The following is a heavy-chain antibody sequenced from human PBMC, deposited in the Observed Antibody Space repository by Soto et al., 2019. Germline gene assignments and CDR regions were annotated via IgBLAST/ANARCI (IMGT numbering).Heavy chain of an antibody. CDR2: INHSGST. V-gene: IGHV4-34*01. CDR1: GGSFSGYY. D-gene: IGHD3-10*01. CDR3: ARGGRTMVRGVIRWWFDP. Sequence: SETLSLTCAVYGGSFSGYYWSWIRQPPGKGLEWIGEINHSGSTNYNPSLKSRVTISVDTSKNQFSLKLSSVTAADTAVYYCARGGRTMVRGVIRWWFDPWGQGTLVTVSS. J-gene: IGHJ5*02.